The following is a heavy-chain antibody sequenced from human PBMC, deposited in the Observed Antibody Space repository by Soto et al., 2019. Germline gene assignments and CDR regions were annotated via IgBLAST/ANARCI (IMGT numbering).Heavy chain of an antibody. CDR3: ARGGYSYGRDYGMDV. CDR2: IYYSGST. V-gene: IGHV4-59*01. D-gene: IGHD5-18*01. J-gene: IGHJ6*02. CDR1: GGSISSYY. Sequence: SETLSLTCTVSGGSISSYYWSWIRQPPGKGLEWIGYIYYSGSTNYNPSLKSRVTISVDTSKDQFSLKLTSVTAADTALYYCARGGYSYGRDYGMDVWGQGTTVTVSS.